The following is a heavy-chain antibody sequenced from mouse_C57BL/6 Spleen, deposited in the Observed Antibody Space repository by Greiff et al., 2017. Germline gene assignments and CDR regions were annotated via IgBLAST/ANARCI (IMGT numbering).Heavy chain of an antibody. Sequence: DVMLVESGGGLVKPGGSLKLSCAASGFTFSSYAMSWVRQTPEKRLEWVATISDGGSYTYYPDNVKGRFTISRDNATNNLYLQMSHLKSEDTAMYYCASNYGFDYWGQGTTLTVSS. V-gene: IGHV5-4*03. J-gene: IGHJ2*01. CDR2: ISDGGSYT. D-gene: IGHD1-1*01. CDR3: ASNYGFDY. CDR1: GFTFSSYA.